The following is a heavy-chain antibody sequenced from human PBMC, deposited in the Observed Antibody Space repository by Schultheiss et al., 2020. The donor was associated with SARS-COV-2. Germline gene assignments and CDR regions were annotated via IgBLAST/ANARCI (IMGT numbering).Heavy chain of an antibody. CDR1: GGSISSYY. J-gene: IGHJ4*02. D-gene: IGHD3-22*01. V-gene: IGHV4-59*12. Sequence: SQTLSLTCTVSGGSISSYYWSWIRQPPGKGLEWIGYIYYSGSTYYNPSLKSRVTISVDTPMNQFSLKLGSVTVADTAIYYCAREKMFYFDSSGPFDYWGRGTLVTVSS. CDR3: AREKMFYFDSSGPFDY. CDR2: IYYSGST.